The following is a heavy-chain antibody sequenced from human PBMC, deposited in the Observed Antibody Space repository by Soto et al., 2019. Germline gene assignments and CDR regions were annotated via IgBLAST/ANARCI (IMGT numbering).Heavy chain of an antibody. V-gene: IGHV3-23*01. CDR3: AKSMRGSCSPFDL. D-gene: IGHD2-15*01. J-gene: IGHJ4*02. CDR1: GFTFSIYP. Sequence: VGSLRLSFTASGFTFSIYPLRCVRQAPGEGLEWVSTVSGRTGSADYAGYVKGPFTIPRDNSKNTLYVQMNSLRDEDTAVYYCAKSMRGSCSPFDLWGQGNMVTVS. CDR2: VSGRTGSA.